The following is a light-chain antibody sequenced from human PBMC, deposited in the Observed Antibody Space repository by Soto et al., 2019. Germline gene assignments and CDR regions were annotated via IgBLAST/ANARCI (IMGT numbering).Light chain of an antibody. Sequence: DIQMTQSPSSLSASVGDRITITCRASQSISRWLAWHQQKPGKAPKLLIYDASSLESGVPSRFSGSGSGTEFTLTISSLQADDFATYYCQQYMSYSFGQGTKVDIK. V-gene: IGKV1-5*01. CDR3: QQYMSYS. J-gene: IGKJ1*01. CDR2: DAS. CDR1: QSISRW.